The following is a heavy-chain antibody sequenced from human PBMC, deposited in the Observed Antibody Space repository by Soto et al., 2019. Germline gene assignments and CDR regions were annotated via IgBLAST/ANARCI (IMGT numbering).Heavy chain of an antibody. CDR1: GYTFTSYA. CDR3: ARVTPLVWGSYPYYFDY. J-gene: IGHJ4*02. D-gene: IGHD3-16*02. V-gene: IGHV1-3*01. Sequence: GASVKVSCKASGYTFTSYAMHWVRQAPGQSLEWMGWINAGNGNTKYSQKFQGRVTITRDTSASTAYMELSSLRSEDTAVYYCARVTPLVWGSYPYYFDYWGQGTLVTVSS. CDR2: INAGNGNT.